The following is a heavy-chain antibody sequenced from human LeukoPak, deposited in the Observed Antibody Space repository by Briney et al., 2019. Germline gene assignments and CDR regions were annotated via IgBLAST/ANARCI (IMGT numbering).Heavy chain of an antibody. CDR3: ARAISSGWYPDAFDI. CDR1: GGSISSYY. Sequence: SETLSLTCTVSGGSISSYYWSWIRQPPGKGLEWIGYIYYSGSTNYNPSIKSRVTISVDTSKNQFSLRLSSVTAADTAVYYCARAISSGWYPDAFDIWGQGTMVTVSS. J-gene: IGHJ3*02. CDR2: IYYSGST. V-gene: IGHV4-59*01. D-gene: IGHD6-19*01.